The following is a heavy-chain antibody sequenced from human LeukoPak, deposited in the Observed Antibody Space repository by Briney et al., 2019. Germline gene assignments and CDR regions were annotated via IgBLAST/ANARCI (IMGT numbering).Heavy chain of an antibody. CDR3: TRVGYIDEGIDY. J-gene: IGHJ4*02. Sequence: GGSLRLSCVASGFPFSSYWMTWVRQAPGKGLEWVANIKQDGSKKSYVDSVKGRFTISRDKAKNSLYLQMNSLRAEDTAIYYCTRVGYIDEGIDYWGQGTLVTVSS. CDR1: GFPFSSYW. V-gene: IGHV3-7*04. D-gene: IGHD5-24*01. CDR2: IKQDGSKK.